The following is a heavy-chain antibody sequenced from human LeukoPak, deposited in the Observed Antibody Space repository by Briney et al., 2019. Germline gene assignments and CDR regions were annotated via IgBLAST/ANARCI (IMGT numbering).Heavy chain of an antibody. J-gene: IGHJ6*03. V-gene: IGHV1-2*02. D-gene: IGHD3-10*01. CDR3: ATGLQYGLWGVPYFYYMHA. Sequence: GASVKVSCKASGYDFTGYDVHWVRQAAGHGFEWMGWVNPRNGGTHYAQNFQGRVTITGDTSITTAYMELGSLTSDDTAVYYCATGLQYGLWGVPYFYYMHAWGKGTTV. CDR2: VNPRNGGT. CDR1: GYDFTGYD.